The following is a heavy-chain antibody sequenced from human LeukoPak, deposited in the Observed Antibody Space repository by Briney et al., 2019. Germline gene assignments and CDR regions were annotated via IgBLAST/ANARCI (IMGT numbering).Heavy chain of an antibody. D-gene: IGHD2-2*01. CDR1: GGSISSYY. J-gene: IGHJ5*02. CDR3: AREYCPSCPPRFAP. V-gene: IGHV4-4*07. Sequence: SETLSLTCTVSGGSISSYYWSWIRQPAGKGLEWIGRIYTSGSTNYNPSLKSRVTMSVDTSKNQFSLKLSSVTAADTAVYYCAREYCPSCPPRFAPGGQGPLVTVPS. CDR2: IYTSGST.